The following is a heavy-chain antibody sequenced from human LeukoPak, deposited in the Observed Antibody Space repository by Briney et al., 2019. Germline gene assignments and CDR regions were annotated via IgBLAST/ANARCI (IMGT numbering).Heavy chain of an antibody. D-gene: IGHD3-10*01. Sequence: GRSLRLSCAASGFIFNSYGMHWVRQAPGKGLEWVAFIWYDGSNKYYADSVKGRFTISRDNSKNTPYLQMNSLTTEDTAVYYCARSWGIRGVIFSPPARNMDVWGKGTTVIVSS. CDR1: GFIFNSYG. J-gene: IGHJ6*03. CDR2: IWYDGSNK. CDR3: ARSWGIRGVIFSPPARNMDV. V-gene: IGHV3-33*01.